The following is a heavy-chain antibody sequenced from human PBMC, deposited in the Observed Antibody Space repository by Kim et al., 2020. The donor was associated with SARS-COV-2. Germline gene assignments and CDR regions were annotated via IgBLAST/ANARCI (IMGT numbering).Heavy chain of an antibody. CDR2: IYTSGST. Sequence: SETLSLTCTVSGGSISSYYWSWIRQPAGKGLEWIGRIYTSGSTNYNPSLKSRVTMSVDTSKNQFSLKLSSVTAADTAVYYCARAKRYSSGWYNRYYFDYWGQGTLVTVSS. J-gene: IGHJ4*02. CDR3: ARAKRYSSGWYNRYYFDY. D-gene: IGHD6-19*01. V-gene: IGHV4-4*07. CDR1: GGSISSYY.